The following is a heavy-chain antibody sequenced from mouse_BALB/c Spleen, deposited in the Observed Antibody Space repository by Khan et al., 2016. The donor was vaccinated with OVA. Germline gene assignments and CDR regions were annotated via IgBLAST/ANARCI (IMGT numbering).Heavy chain of an antibody. CDR2: INYSGNT. Sequence: EVQLQESGPGLVKPSQSLSLTCTVTGYSITSEYAWNWIRQFPGNKLEWMGYINYSGNTRFNPSLKSRTSITRDTSKNHFFLQLNSVTTEDTATYYCARKDYYDYDPFPYWGQGTLVTVSA. V-gene: IGHV3-2*02. J-gene: IGHJ3*01. CDR1: GYSITSEYA. CDR3: ARKDYYDYDPFPY. D-gene: IGHD2-4*01.